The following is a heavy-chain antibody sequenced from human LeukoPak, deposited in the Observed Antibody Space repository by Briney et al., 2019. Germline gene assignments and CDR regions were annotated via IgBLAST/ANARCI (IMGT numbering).Heavy chain of an antibody. Sequence: GGSLRLSCAASGFTVSSNYMNWVRHAPGKGLEWVSVIYSGGSTYYADSVKGRFTISRDNAKNSLYLQMNSLRDEDTAVYYCARDGGYNWNDEDYWGQGTLVTVSS. CDR1: GFTVSSNY. V-gene: IGHV3-66*01. CDR3: ARDGGYNWNDEDY. D-gene: IGHD1-1*01. CDR2: IYSGGST. J-gene: IGHJ4*02.